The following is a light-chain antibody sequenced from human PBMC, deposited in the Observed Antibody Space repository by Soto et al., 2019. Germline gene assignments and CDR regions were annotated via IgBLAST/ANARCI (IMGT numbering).Light chain of an antibody. V-gene: IGKV3-11*01. J-gene: IGKJ5*01. CDR3: QQRSNWPPIT. CDR1: QSISSY. CDR2: DAS. Sequence: ETAWTQTPPNRSLSRGERDIRSCRASQSISSYLAWYQQKPGQAPRLLIYDASNRATGIPARFSGSGSGTDFTLTISSLEPEDFAVYYCQQRSNWPPITFGQGTRLEI.